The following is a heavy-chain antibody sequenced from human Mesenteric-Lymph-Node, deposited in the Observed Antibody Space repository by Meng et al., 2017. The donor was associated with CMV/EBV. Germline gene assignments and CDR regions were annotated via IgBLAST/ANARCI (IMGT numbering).Heavy chain of an antibody. Sequence: GGSLRLSCAASGFSFSTYGMHWVRQAPGKGLEWVSYIHYDGSNEYYADSVKGRFTISRDNSKNTLSLQMNSLRPEDTAIYYCASGYCSSTSCYRVGYYFDSWGQGTLVTVSS. CDR3: ASGYCSSTSCYRVGYYFDS. D-gene: IGHD2-2*01. V-gene: IGHV3-30*02. CDR1: GFSFSTYG. J-gene: IGHJ4*02. CDR2: IHYDGSNE.